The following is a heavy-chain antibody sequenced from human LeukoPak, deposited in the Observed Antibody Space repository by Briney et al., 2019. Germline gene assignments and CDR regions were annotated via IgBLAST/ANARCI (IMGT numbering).Heavy chain of an antibody. CDR2: IIPIFGTA. V-gene: IGHV1-69*05. CDR1: GGTFSSYA. CDR3: ARDGEYSSSPGIWFDS. D-gene: IGHD6-6*01. J-gene: IGHJ5*01. Sequence: ASVTVSCKASGGTFSSYAISWVRQAPGQGLEWMGGIIPIFGTANYAQKFQGRVTITTDEPTSTAYMELISLRSEDTAVYYCARDGEYSSSPGIWFDSWGQGTLVTVSS.